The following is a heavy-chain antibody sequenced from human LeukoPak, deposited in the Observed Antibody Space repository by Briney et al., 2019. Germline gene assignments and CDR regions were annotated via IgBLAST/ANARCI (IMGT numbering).Heavy chain of an antibody. CDR1: GFTFSSYS. J-gene: IGHJ4*02. CDR3: ARGLLWFGELLSVFDY. V-gene: IGHV3-21*01. Sequence: PGRSLRLSCAASGFTFSSYSMNWVRQAPGKGLEWVSSISSSSSYIYYADSVKGRFTISRDNAKNSLYLQMNSLRAEDTAVYYCARGLLWFGELLSVFDYWGQGTLVTVSS. D-gene: IGHD3-10*01. CDR2: ISSSSSYI.